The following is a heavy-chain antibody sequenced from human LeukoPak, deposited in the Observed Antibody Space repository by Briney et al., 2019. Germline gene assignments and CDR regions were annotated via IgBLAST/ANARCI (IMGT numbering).Heavy chain of an antibody. V-gene: IGHV3-30*02. Sequence: PGGSLRLSCAASGFTFSSYGMHWVRQAPGKGLEWVAFIRYDGSNKYYADSVKGRFTISRDNSKNTLYLQMNSLRAEDTAVYYCAKDRHYGSGSYYSDYWGQGTLVTVSS. CDR3: AKDRHYGSGSYYSDY. CDR1: GFTFSSYG. J-gene: IGHJ4*02. D-gene: IGHD3-10*01. CDR2: IRYDGSNK.